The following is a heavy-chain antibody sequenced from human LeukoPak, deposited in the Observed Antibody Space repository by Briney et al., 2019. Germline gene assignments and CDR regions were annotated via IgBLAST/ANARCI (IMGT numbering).Heavy chain of an antibody. CDR2: IYYSGST. CDR3: ARTFYCGGDCYSYYYYYHMDV. J-gene: IGHJ6*03. CDR1: GGSISSYY. V-gene: IGHV4-59*01. D-gene: IGHD2-21*02. Sequence: SETLSLTCTVSGGSISSYYWSWIRQPPGKGLEWIGYIYYSGSTNYNPSLKSRVTISVDTSKNQFSLKLSSVTAADTAVYYCARTFYCGGDCYSYYYYYHMDVWGKGTTVTVSS.